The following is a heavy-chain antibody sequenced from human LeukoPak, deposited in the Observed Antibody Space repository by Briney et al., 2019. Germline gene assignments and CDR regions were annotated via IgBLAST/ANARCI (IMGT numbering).Heavy chain of an antibody. J-gene: IGHJ3*02. CDR2: ISYDGSNK. CDR1: GFTFSSYG. Sequence: PGGSLRLSCAASGFTFSSYGMHWVRQAPGKGLEWVAVISYDGSNKYYADSVKGRFTISRDNSKNTLYLQMNSLRAEDTAVYYCARERMGPRGTFDIWGQGTMVTVSS. D-gene: IGHD3-16*01. V-gene: IGHV3-30*03. CDR3: ARERMGPRGTFDI.